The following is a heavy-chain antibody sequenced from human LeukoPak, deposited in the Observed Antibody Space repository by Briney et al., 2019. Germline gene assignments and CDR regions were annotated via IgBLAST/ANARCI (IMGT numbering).Heavy chain of an antibody. CDR2: IRSDGSDT. CDR3: ARDWFHAIDY. D-gene: IGHD2/OR15-2a*01. J-gene: IGHJ4*02. Sequence: GGSLRLSCAASGFTFSDTWMHRVRHAPGEGLVWVSRIRSDGSDTRYAESVKGRFTISRDNAKNTLYLKMNSLRAEDTAVYYCARDWFHAIDYWGQGTLVTVSS. CDR1: GFTFSDTW. V-gene: IGHV3-74*01.